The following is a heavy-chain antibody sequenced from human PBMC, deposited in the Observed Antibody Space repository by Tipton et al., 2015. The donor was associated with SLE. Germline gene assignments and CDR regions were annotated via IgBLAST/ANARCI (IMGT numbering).Heavy chain of an antibody. CDR1: VGSISSHY. D-gene: IGHD6-19*01. CDR2: IYPSGIT. Sequence: GLVKPSETLSLTCTVSVGSISSHYWSWIRQPPGKGLELIGYIYPSGITNYNPSLKSRVSISVDTSKNHFSMKLSSVTAADTAVYYCASSASGWFDYWGQGTLVTVSS. V-gene: IGHV4-59*11. J-gene: IGHJ4*02. CDR3: ASSASGWFDY.